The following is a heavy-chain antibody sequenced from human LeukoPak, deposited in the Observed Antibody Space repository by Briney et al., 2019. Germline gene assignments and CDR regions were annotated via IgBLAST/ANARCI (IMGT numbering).Heavy chain of an antibody. J-gene: IGHJ4*02. CDR2: ISSSSSSI. CDR3: AKDWEFDY. D-gene: IGHD1-26*01. Sequence: PGGSLRLSCAASGFTFSRYSMNWVRQAPGKGLEWVSYISSSSSSIKYADSVKGRFTISRDNAKNSLYLQMNSLRAEDTAVYYCAKDWEFDYWGQGTLVTVSS. V-gene: IGHV3-48*04. CDR1: GFTFSRYS.